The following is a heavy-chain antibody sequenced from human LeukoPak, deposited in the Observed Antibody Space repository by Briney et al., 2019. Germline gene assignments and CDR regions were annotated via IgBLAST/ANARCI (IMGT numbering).Heavy chain of an antibody. V-gene: IGHV1-2*02. CDR3: ARRPPNIVVVPAAIAPHGDY. Sequence: ASVTVSCKASGYTFTGYYMHWVRQAPGQGLEWMGWINPNSGGTNYAQNFQGRVTMTSHTSISTAYMELSRLRSDDTAVYYCARRPPNIVVVPAAIAPHGDYWGQGTLVTVSS. D-gene: IGHD2-2*01. J-gene: IGHJ4*02. CDR1: GYTFTGYY. CDR2: INPNSGGT.